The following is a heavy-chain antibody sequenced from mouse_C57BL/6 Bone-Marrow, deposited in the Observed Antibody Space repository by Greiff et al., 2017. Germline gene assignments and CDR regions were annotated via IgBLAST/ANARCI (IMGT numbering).Heavy chain of an antibody. V-gene: IGHV1-54*01. J-gene: IGHJ3*01. Sequence: QVQLQQPGAELVKPGASVKVSCKASGYAFTNYWIEWVKQRPGQGLEWIGVINPGSGGTNYNEKFKGKATLTADKSSSTAYMQLSSLTSEDSAVYYCAHSYYDYDGCLDYWGQGTLVTVSA. CDR2: INPGSGGT. CDR3: AHSYYDYDGCLDY. D-gene: IGHD2-4*01. CDR1: GYAFTNYW.